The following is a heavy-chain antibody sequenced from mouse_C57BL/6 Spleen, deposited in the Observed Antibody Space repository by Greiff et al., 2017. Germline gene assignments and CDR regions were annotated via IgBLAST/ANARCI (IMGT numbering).Heavy chain of an antibody. V-gene: IGHV1-82*01. CDR1: GYAFSSSW. Sequence: QVQLQQSGPELVKPGASVKISCKASGYAFSSSWMNWVKQGPGKGLEWIGRIYPGDGDTNYNGKFKGKATLTADKSSSTAYMQLSSLTSEDSAVYFCARSPVVAPNWYFDVWGTGTTVTVSS. D-gene: IGHD1-1*01. J-gene: IGHJ1*03. CDR3: ARSPVVAPNWYFDV. CDR2: IYPGDGDT.